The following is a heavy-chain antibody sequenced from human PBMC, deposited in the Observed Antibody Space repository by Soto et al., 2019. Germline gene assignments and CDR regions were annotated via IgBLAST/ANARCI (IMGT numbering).Heavy chain of an antibody. CDR2: ILPKFGKT. CDR1: GGTFSDSG. J-gene: IGHJ6*02. Sequence: QVRLAQSGTEVKKPGSSVKVSCKASGGTFSDSGVTWVRQAPRQGLEWVGAILPKFGKTNYEQKVQGRVAIIADKSPDTVFLEVSRLKSDDTAVYFCARVTELGTGYAMDVWGQGTTVIVSS. CDR3: ARVTELGTGYAMDV. D-gene: IGHD1-7*01. V-gene: IGHV1-69*06.